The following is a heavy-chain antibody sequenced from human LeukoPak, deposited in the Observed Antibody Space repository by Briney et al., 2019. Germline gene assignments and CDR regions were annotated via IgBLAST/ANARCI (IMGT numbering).Heavy chain of an antibody. CDR1: GFTFSSYA. CDR3: ARETRRYAFDI. CDR2: KSYDGSNK. V-gene: IGHV3-30*01. D-gene: IGHD5-24*01. Sequence: GRSLRLSCAASGFTFSSYAMHWVRQAPGKGLEWVAVKSYDGSNKYYAGSVKGRFTISRDNSKNTLYLQMNSLRAEDTAVYYCARETRRYAFDIWGQGTMVTVSS. J-gene: IGHJ3*02.